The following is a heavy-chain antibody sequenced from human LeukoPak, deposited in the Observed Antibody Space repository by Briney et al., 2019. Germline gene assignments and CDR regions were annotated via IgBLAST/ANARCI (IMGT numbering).Heavy chain of an antibody. CDR2: IIPIFGTA. CDR1: GGTFSSYA. V-gene: IGHV1-69*05. CDR3: ARLFGYCSSTICSDAFDI. D-gene: IGHD2-2*03. Sequence: ASVKVSCKASGGTFSSYAISWVRQAPGQGLEWMGGIIPIFGTANYAQKFQGRVTITTDESTSTAYMELSSLRSEDTAVYYCARLFGYCSSTICSDAFDIWGQGTMVTVPS. J-gene: IGHJ3*02.